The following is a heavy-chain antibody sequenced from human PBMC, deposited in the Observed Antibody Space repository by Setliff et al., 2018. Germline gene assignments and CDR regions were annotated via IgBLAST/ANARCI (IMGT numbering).Heavy chain of an antibody. CDR3: ARGGGYNSGSYQGGFYYMDV. D-gene: IGHD6-19*01. CDR2: INHSGSS. Sequence: SETLSLTCAVYGGSFSDYHWSWIRQTPGKGLEWIGKINHSGSSTYNPSLKSRVTISLYTSESQFSPTLSPVTAADTAVYYCARGGGYNSGSYQGGFYYMDVWGKGTTVTVSS. CDR1: GGSFSDYH. V-gene: IGHV4-34*01. J-gene: IGHJ6*03.